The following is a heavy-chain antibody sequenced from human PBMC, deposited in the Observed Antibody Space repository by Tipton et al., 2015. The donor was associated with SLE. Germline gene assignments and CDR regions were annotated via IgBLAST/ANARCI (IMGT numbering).Heavy chain of an antibody. V-gene: IGHV4-4*02. CDR3: ARNGFYSLDY. J-gene: IGHJ4*02. Sequence: TPSLTCAVSSGSISSSGWWRWVRQPPGKGLEWIGEIYRSGSATYNPSLKSRVTISMDKSKDQFSLNLASVTPADTAVYYCARNGFYSLDYWGQGTLVTVSS. CDR2: IYRSGSA. CDR1: SGSISSSGW. D-gene: IGHD3-22*01.